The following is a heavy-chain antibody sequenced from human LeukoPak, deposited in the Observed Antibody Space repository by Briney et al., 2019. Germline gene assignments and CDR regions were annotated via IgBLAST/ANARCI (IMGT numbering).Heavy chain of an antibody. CDR3: ARAGEFYFDY. D-gene: IGHD3-10*01. Sequence: GGSLRLSCAASGFAFSSYWMSWVRQAPGKGLEWVANIKQDGSEKYYVDSVKGRFTISRDNAKNSLYLQMNSLSAEDTAVYYCARAGEFYFDYWGQETLVTVSS. V-gene: IGHV3-7*01. CDR1: GFAFSSYW. J-gene: IGHJ4*02. CDR2: IKQDGSEK.